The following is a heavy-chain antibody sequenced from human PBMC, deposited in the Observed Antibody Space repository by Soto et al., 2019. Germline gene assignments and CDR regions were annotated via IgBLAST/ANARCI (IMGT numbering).Heavy chain of an antibody. CDR3: AWGHLGYYYDSSGYYRDY. D-gene: IGHD3-22*01. Sequence: ASVKVSCKASGYTFTSYGISWVRQAPGQGLEWMGWISAYNGNTNYAQKLQGRVTMTRDTSISTAYMELSRLRSDDTAVYYCAWGHLGYYYDSSGYYRDYWGQGTLVTVSS. V-gene: IGHV1-18*04. CDR1: GYTFTSYG. CDR2: ISAYNGNT. J-gene: IGHJ4*02.